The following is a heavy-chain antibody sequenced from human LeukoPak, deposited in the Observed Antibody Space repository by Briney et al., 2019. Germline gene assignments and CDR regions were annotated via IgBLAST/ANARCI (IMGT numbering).Heavy chain of an antibody. CDR1: GYSISSGHY. CDR3: ARDLAYYASGSYCGWFDP. D-gene: IGHD3-10*01. CDR2: IYHSGST. V-gene: IGHV4-38-2*02. J-gene: IGHJ5*02. Sequence: SETLSLTCTVSGYSISSGHYWGWIRQPPGKGLEWIGSIYHSGSTYYNPSLKSRVTISVDTSKNQFSLKLNSVTAAGTAVYYCARDLAYYASGSYCGWFDPWGQGTLVTVSS.